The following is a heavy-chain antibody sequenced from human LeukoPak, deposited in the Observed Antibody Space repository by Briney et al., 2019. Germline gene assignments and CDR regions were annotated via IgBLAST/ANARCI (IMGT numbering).Heavy chain of an antibody. CDR2: VFYSGST. V-gene: IGHV4-39*01. CDR1: SGSISSYNYY. CDR3: ATPIGATDWFDP. Sequence: SETLSLTCTVSSGSISSYNYYCAGIRQPPGKGLEWIGSVFYSGSTYYNPSLKSRVTISVDTSNNQFSLRLTSVTAADTAVYYCATPIGATDWFDPWGQGTLVTVSS. D-gene: IGHD5-12*01. J-gene: IGHJ5*02.